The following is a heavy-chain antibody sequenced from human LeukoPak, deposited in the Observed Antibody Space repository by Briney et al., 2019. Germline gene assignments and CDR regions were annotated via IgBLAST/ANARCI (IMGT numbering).Heavy chain of an antibody. V-gene: IGHV1-46*01. D-gene: IGHD3-22*01. CDR1: GYTFSTYY. J-gene: IGHJ4*02. CDR3: AREDRPYYYDSSGFYPIDC. CDR2: INPSGGAT. Sequence: ASVKVSCKASGYTFSTYYMHWVRQAPGQGLEWMRIINPSGGATTYAQKFQGRVTMTRDISTSTVYMELSSLRSADTAVYYCAREDRPYYYDSSGFYPIDCWGQGTLVTVSS.